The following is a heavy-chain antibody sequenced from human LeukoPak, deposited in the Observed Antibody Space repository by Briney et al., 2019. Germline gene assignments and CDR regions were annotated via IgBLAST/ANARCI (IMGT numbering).Heavy chain of an antibody. CDR2: ISDYNGNT. CDR1: GYTFTSYG. J-gene: IGHJ3*02. Sequence: ASVKVSCKASGYTFTSYGISWVRQAPGQGLEWMGWISDYNGNTNYAQKLQGRVTMTTDTSTSTAYMELRSLRSDDTAVYYCARRYCSGGSCYADAFDIWGQGTMVTVSS. CDR3: ARRYCSGGSCYADAFDI. V-gene: IGHV1-18*01. D-gene: IGHD2-15*01.